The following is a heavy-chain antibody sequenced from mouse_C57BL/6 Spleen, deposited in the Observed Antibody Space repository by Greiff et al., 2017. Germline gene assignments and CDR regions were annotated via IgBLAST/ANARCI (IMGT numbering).Heavy chain of an antibody. CDR3: ARNYGSSPLDY. CDR1: GYAFSSYW. CDR2: IYPGDGDT. Sequence: QVQLQQSGAELVKPGASVKISCKASGYAFSSYWMNWVKQRPGKGLEWIGQIYPGDGDTNYNGKFKGKATLTADKSSSPAYMRLSSLTSEDTAVYFCARNYGSSPLDYWGQGTTLTVSS. D-gene: IGHD1-1*01. J-gene: IGHJ2*01. V-gene: IGHV1-80*01.